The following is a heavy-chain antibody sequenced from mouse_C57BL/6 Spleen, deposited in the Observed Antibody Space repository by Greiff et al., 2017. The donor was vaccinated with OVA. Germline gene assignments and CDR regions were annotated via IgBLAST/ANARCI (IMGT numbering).Heavy chain of an antibody. CDR3: ARGLAYAMDY. V-gene: IGHV1-82*01. CDR2: IYPGDGDT. CDR1: GYAFSSSW. J-gene: IGHJ4*01. Sequence: VQLKESGPELVKPGASVKISCKASGYAFSSSWMNWVKQRPGQGLEWIGRIYPGDGDTNYNGKFKGKATLTADKSSSTAYMQLSSLTSEDSAVYFCARGLAYAMDYWGQGTSVTVSS. D-gene: IGHD6-2*01.